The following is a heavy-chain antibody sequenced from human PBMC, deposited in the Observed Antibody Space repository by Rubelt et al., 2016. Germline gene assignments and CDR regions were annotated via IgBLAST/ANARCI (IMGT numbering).Heavy chain of an antibody. CDR3: ARIRAAAGYNWFDP. V-gene: IGHV4-34*01. CDR1: GGSFSGYY. Sequence: QVQLQQWGAGLLKPSETLSLTCAVYGGSFSGYYWSWIRQPPGKGLEWIGEINHSGSTNYNPSLKSRVTSSVDTSKNQFSLKLSSVTAADTAVYYCARIRAAAGYNWFDPWGQGTLVTVSS. CDR2: INHSGST. J-gene: IGHJ5*02. D-gene: IGHD6-13*01.